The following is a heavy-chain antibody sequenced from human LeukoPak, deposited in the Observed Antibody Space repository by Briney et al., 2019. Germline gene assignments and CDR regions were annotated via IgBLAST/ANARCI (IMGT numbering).Heavy chain of an antibody. CDR2: LYHTGST. CDR3: ARDANCGGDCYSDY. Sequence: SETLSLTCTVSGYSISSGYYWGWIRQPPGKGLEWIGSLYHTGSTYYNPSLKSRVTISVDTSKNQFSLKLSSVTAADTAVYYCARDANCGGDCYSDYWGQGTLVTVSS. CDR1: GYSISSGYY. V-gene: IGHV4-38-2*02. D-gene: IGHD2-21*02. J-gene: IGHJ4*02.